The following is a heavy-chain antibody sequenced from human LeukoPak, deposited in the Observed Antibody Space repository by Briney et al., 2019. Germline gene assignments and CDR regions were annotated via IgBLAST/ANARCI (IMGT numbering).Heavy chain of an antibody. Sequence: SETLSLTCTVSGGSISSYYWSWIRQPPGKGLEWIGYIYYSGSTNYNPSLKSRVTISVDTSKNQFSLKLTSVTAADTAVYYCARDGSGWSGWFDPWGQGTLVTVSP. J-gene: IGHJ5*02. CDR1: GGSISSYY. CDR2: IYYSGST. V-gene: IGHV4-59*01. CDR3: ARDGSGWSGWFDP. D-gene: IGHD6-19*01.